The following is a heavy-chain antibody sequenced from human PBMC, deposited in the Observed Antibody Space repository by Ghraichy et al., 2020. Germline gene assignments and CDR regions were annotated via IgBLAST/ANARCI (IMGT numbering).Heavy chain of an antibody. CDR2: VSGTGGST. CDR3: AKYTGSSIDY. CDR1: AFTFSSYA. Sequence: GGSLRLSCAASAFTFSSYAMSWVRQAPGKGLEWVSTVSGTGGSTYYADSVKGRFTISRDNSKNTLYLQMNSLRAEDTAVYYCAKYTGSSIDYWGQGTLVTVS. V-gene: IGHV3-23*01. J-gene: IGHJ4*02. D-gene: IGHD1-26*01.